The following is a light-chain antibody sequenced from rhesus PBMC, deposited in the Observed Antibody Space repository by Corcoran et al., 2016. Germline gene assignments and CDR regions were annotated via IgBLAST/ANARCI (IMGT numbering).Light chain of an antibody. V-gene: IGKV1-74*01. CDR1: ENVNNY. Sequence: DIQVTQSPSYLSASVGDRVTITCRASENVNNYLNWYQQKQGKAPKLLISKASTLRSGVPSRFTGSGSGTDYTFTISSLQPEDVASYYCQQGYGTPFTFGPGTKLDIK. CDR2: KAS. J-gene: IGKJ3*01. CDR3: QQGYGTPFT.